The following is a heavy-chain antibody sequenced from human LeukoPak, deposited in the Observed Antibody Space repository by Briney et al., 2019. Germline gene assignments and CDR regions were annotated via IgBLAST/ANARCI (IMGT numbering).Heavy chain of an antibody. J-gene: IGHJ3*02. CDR2: ISDDGTSK. CDR1: GFTFSNHA. V-gene: IGHV3-30*04. Sequence: VGSLRLSCVTSGFTFSNHAMHWVRQGPGKGLEWVAVISDDGTSKFYADSVKGRFTIFRDNSKNTLFLQINSLRPEDTAMYYCARVDDLDAFDIWGQGTLVTVSS. D-gene: IGHD2-2*03. CDR3: ARVDDLDAFDI.